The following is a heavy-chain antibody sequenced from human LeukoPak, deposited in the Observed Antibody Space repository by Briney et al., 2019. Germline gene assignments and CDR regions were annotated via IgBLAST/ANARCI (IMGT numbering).Heavy chain of an antibody. D-gene: IGHD3-9*01. CDR2: IYYSGTT. Sequence: PSETLSLTCSVSGGSFSNYYWSWIRQPPGKGLEWVGFIYYSGTTDYNPSLKSRVTISVDTSKKQFSLKLSSVTAADTAVYYCARGVVLTGYPLEFWGRGTLVTVSS. J-gene: IGHJ4*02. V-gene: IGHV4-59*01. CDR3: ARGVVLTGYPLEF. CDR1: GGSFSNYY.